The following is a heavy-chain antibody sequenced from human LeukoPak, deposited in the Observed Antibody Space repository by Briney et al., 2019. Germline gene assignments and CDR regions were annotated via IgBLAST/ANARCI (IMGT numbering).Heavy chain of an antibody. CDR3: AKGPNGSGSSGYFQH. Sequence: GRSLRLSCAASGFTFSSYGMHWVRQAPGKGLEWVAVISYDGSNKYYADSVKGRFTISRDNSKNTLYLQMNSLRAEDTAVYYCAKGPNGSGSSGYFQHWGQGTLVTVSS. CDR1: GFTFSSYG. J-gene: IGHJ1*01. CDR2: ISYDGSNK. V-gene: IGHV3-30*18. D-gene: IGHD3-10*01.